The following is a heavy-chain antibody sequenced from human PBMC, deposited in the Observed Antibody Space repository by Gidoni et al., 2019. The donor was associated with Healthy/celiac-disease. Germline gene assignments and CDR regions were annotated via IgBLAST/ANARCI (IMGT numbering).Heavy chain of an antibody. CDR3: AKDWYSGSYYPYYYYGMDV. Sequence: QVQLVESGGGVVQPGRSLRLSCAASGFTFSSYGMHWVRQAPGKGLEWVAVISYDGSNKYYADSVKGRFTISRDNSKNTLYLQMNSLRAEDTAVYYCAKDWYSGSYYPYYYYGMDVWGQGTTVTVSS. CDR2: ISYDGSNK. CDR1: GFTFSSYG. V-gene: IGHV3-30*18. J-gene: IGHJ6*02. D-gene: IGHD1-26*01.